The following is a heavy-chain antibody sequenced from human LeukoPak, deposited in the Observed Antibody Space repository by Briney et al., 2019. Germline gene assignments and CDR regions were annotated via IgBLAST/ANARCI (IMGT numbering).Heavy chain of an antibody. V-gene: IGHV4-34*01. D-gene: IGHD3-22*01. CDR3: ARGWGSSNGYLYDAFDI. J-gene: IGHJ3*02. CDR2: INHSGST. CDR1: GGSFSGYY. Sequence: KPSETLSLTCAVYGGSFSGYYWSWIRQPPGKGLEWIGEINHSGSTNYNPSLKSRVTISVDTSKNQFSLKLSSVTAADTAVYYCARGWGSSNGYLYDAFDIWGQGTMVTVSS.